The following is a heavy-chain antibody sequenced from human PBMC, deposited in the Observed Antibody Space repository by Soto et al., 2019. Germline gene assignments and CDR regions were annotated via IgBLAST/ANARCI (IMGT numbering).Heavy chain of an antibody. V-gene: IGHV4-4*07. CDR2: IYSSGSN. Sequence: QVQLHESGPGLVKPSATLSLTCTVSGDSISSTYWSWIRQPAGRGLEWIGRIYSSGSNNYNPSLESRVTMSVDTSKNQFSLTLRSATAADTAVYFCARGYKSGYTFGHDLWGQGTLVTVSS. J-gene: IGHJ5*02. CDR3: ARGYKSGYTFGHDL. D-gene: IGHD3-22*01. CDR1: GDSISSTY.